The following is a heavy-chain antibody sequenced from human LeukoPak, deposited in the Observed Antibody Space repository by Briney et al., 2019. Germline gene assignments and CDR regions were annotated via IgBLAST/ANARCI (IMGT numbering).Heavy chain of an antibody. CDR1: GYTFTGYY. D-gene: IGHD3-10*01. CDR3: ARAKYYYGSGSYSAVEYFDY. V-gene: IGHV1-2*02. Sequence: ASVKVSCKASGYTFTGYYMHWVRQAPGQGLEWMGWINPNSGGTNYAQKFQGRVTMTRDTSISTAYMELSRLRSDDTAVYYCARAKYYYGSGSYSAVEYFDYWGQGTLVTVSS. J-gene: IGHJ4*02. CDR2: INPNSGGT.